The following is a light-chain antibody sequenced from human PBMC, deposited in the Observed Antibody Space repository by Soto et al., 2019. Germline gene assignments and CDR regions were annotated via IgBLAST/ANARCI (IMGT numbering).Light chain of an antibody. Sequence: EMVMTQSPATLSVSPGDGATLSCRASQSVGSNLAWFQQKPGQAPRLLIYGASTRATGIPARFSGSGSETEFTLTISSLQSEDFAVYYCQQYYNWPRTFGQGTKLEIK. CDR3: QQYYNWPRT. CDR2: GAS. J-gene: IGKJ2*01. V-gene: IGKV3-15*01. CDR1: QSVGSN.